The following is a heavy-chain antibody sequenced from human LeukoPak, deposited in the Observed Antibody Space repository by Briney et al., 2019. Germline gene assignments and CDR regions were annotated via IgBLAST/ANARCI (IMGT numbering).Heavy chain of an antibody. J-gene: IGHJ6*02. Sequence: ASVKVSCKASGYTFTSYGISWVRQAPGQGLEWMGWISAYNGNTNYAQKLQGRVTMTTDTSTSTAYMELRSLRSDDTAVYYCARDRVGVDLSGFGVVIIEGPRMDVWGQGTTVTVSS. CDR1: GYTFTSYG. V-gene: IGHV1-18*01. D-gene: IGHD3-3*01. CDR2: ISAYNGNT. CDR3: ARDRVGVDLSGFGVVIIEGPRMDV.